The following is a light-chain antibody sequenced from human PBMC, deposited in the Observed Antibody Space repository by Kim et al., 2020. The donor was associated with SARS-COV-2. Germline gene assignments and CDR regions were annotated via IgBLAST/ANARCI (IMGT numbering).Light chain of an antibody. J-gene: IGLJ1*01. CDR3: QVWDSSAYV. Sequence: SYELTQPLSVSVALGQTARITCGGNNIGSKNVHWYQQMPGQAPVLVIYRDINRPSGIPERFSGSNSGNTATLTISSAQVGDEADYYCQVWDSSAYVFGTG. CDR1: NIGSKN. V-gene: IGLV3-9*01. CDR2: RDI.